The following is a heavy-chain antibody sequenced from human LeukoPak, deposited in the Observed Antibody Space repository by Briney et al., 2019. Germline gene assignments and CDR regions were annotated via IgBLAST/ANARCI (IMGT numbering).Heavy chain of an antibody. CDR2: INPNSGGT. J-gene: IGHJ4*02. D-gene: IGHD6-6*01. V-gene: IGHV1-2*04. CDR1: GYTFTGYY. CDR3: ARYSSSSFHY. Sequence: ASVKVSCKASGYTFTGYYMHWVRQAPGQGLEWMGWINPNSGGTNYAQKFQGWVTMTRDTSISTAYMELSSLRSEDTAVYYCARYSSSSFHYWGQGTLVTVSS.